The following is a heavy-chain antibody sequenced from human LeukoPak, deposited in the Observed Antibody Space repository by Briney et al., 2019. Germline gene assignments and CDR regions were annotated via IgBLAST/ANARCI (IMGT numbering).Heavy chain of an antibody. D-gene: IGHD2-21*02. J-gene: IGHJ4*02. V-gene: IGHV3-7*05. CDR1: GFTLSNYW. Sequence: GGSLRLSCAASGFTLSNYWMTWVRQAPGKGLEWVANIKQDGSEKYYVDSVKGRFTISRDNAKNSLYLQMDSLRAEDTAVYYCARGGHCPAYWGQGTLVTVSS. CDR2: IKQDGSEK. CDR3: ARGGHCPAY.